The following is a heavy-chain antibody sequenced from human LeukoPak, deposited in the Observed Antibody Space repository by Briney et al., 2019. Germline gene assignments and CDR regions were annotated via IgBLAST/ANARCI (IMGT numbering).Heavy chain of an antibody. CDR1: GGSIRSSSYY. D-gene: IGHD5-12*01. V-gene: IGHV4-61*05. CDR2: IYYIGST. Sequence: PSETLSLTCTVSGGSIRSSSYYWGWIRQPPGKGLEWIGYIYYIGSTNYNPSLKSRVTISVDTSKNQFSLKLSSVTAADTAVYHCARGRYSGYGIFDYWGQGTLVTVPS. CDR3: ARGRYSGYGIFDY. J-gene: IGHJ4*01.